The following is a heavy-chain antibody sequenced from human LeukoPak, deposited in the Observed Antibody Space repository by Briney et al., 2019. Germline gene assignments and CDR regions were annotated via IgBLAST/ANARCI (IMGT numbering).Heavy chain of an antibody. D-gene: IGHD3-10*01. V-gene: IGHV4-38-2*02. J-gene: IGHJ5*02. CDR2: IYHSGST. CDR3: ASRGTLYYYGSGTNTGGFDP. Sequence: SETLSLTCTVSGYSISSGYEWGWIRQPPGKRLEWIGSIYHSGSTYYNPSLKSRVTISVDTSKNQFSLKLSSVTAADTAVYYCASRGTLYYYGSGTNTGGFDPWGQGTLVTVSS. CDR1: GYSISSGYE.